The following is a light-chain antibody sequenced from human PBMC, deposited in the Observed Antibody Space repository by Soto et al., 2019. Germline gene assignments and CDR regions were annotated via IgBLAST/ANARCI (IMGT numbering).Light chain of an antibody. V-gene: IGKV3-15*01. J-gene: IGKJ1*01. Sequence: EIVMTQSPATLSVSPGERATLSCRASQSVSSNLAWYQQRPGQAPRLLIYGAFTRATGIPARFSGFGSGSKFTLTISSLQSEDFAVCYCQQYSDWPRTFGQGTKVEIK. CDR2: GAF. CDR3: QQYSDWPRT. CDR1: QSVSSN.